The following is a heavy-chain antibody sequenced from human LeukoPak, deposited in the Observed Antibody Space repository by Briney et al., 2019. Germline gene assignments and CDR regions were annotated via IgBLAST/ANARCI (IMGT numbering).Heavy chain of an antibody. J-gene: IGHJ4*02. CDR3: ARDGVVVSSGPPHFDY. D-gene: IGHD3-22*01. V-gene: IGHV3-21*01. CDR2: ISSSSSYI. Sequence: GGSLRLSCAASGFTFSSYSMNWVRQAPGKGLEWVSSISSSSSYIYYADSVKGRFTISRDNAKNSLYLQMNSLRAEDTAVYYCARDGVVVSSGPPHFDYWGQGTLVTVSS. CDR1: GFTFSSYS.